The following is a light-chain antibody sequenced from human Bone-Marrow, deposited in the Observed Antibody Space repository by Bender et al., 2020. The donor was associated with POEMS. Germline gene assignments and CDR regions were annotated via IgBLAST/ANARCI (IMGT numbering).Light chain of an antibody. V-gene: IGLV2-14*01. CDR3: AAWDDRLNGPV. CDR2: EGS. J-gene: IGLJ3*02. Sequence: QSALTQPASVSGSPGQSITISCTGTSSDVGGYDSVSWFQQHPGKAPKLMIYEGSKRPSGVSDRFSGSKSGTSASLAISGLQSEDEADYFCAAWDDRLNGPVFGGGTKVTVL. CDR1: SSDVGGYDS.